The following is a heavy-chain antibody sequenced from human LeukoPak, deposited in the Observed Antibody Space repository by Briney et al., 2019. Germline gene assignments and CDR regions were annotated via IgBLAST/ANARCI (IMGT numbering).Heavy chain of an antibody. CDR1: GFNFNNYG. Sequence: GGSLRLSCAASGFNFNNYGMHWVRQAPGKGLEWVAFIRHDGSNKFYGDSVKGRFTVSRDNSKNTLYLEMNSLRLEDTSLYYCAKDSRSYCSGGARFPFDSWGQGTLVTVCS. V-gene: IGHV3-30*02. J-gene: IGHJ4*02. CDR2: IRHDGSNK. D-gene: IGHD2-15*01. CDR3: AKDSRSYCSGGARFPFDS.